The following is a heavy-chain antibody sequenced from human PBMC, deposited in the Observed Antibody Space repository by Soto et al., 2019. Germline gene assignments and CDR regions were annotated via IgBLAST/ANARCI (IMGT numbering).Heavy chain of an antibody. J-gene: IGHJ4*02. CDR2: ISYIGSA. D-gene: IGHD2-2*01. V-gene: IGHV4-59*08. CDR1: GGSISSYY. Sequence: QVHLQESGPGLVKPSETLSLTCTVSGGSISSYYWSWVRQPPGKGLEWIGYISYIGSANYNPSLKSRVTISGDTSNNQFSLKLTSVTAADTAVYFCGLYCSSASCKVDYWGQGTLVTVSS. CDR3: GLYCSSASCKVDY.